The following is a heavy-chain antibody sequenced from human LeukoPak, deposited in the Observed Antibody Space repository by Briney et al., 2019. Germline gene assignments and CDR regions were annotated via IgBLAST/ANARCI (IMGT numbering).Heavy chain of an antibody. CDR1: GYTVTSYG. Sequence: ASVKVSCKASGYTVTSYGISWVRQAPGQGLEWMGWMNPNSGNTGYAQKFQGRVTMTRNTSISTAYMELSSLRSEDTAVYYCARANMVRGVIPYYWGQGTLVTASS. CDR3: ARANMVRGVIPYY. V-gene: IGHV1-8*02. J-gene: IGHJ4*02. CDR2: MNPNSGNT. D-gene: IGHD3-10*01.